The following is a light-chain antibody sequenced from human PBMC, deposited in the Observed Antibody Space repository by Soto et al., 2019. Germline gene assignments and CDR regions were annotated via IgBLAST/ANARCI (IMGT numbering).Light chain of an antibody. J-gene: IGKJ1*01. Sequence: ELVLTQSPGTLPLSPGKRATLSCRASQSVSGSYLAWNQQKPGKAPRLLIYGASSRATGIPDRFSGSGSGTDFTLTISRLETEDFAVYYCHEYGSSRTFGQGAQVESK. V-gene: IGKV3-20*01. CDR2: GAS. CDR1: QSVSGSY. CDR3: HEYGSSRT.